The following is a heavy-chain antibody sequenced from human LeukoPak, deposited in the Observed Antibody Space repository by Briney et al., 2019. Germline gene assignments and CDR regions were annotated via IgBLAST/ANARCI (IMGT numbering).Heavy chain of an antibody. CDR1: GFTFSSYA. D-gene: IGHD6-6*01. J-gene: IGHJ4*02. CDR3: AKGSAARRYYFDD. CDR2: ISGSGGST. V-gene: IGHV3-23*01. Sequence: GGSLRLSCAASGFTFSSYAMSWVRQAPGKGLEWVSGISGSGGSTFYADSVKGRFTISRDNSKNTLYLQMNSLRAEDTAVYYCAKGSAARRYYFDDWGQGTLVTVSS.